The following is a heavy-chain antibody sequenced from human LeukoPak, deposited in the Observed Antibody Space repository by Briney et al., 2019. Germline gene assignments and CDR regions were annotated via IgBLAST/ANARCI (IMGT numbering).Heavy chain of an antibody. CDR3: ARHKQWLVSWFDP. CDR2: IYYSGST. V-gene: IGHV4-59*08. CDR1: GDSISSYY. Sequence: PSETLSLTCTVSGDSISSYYWSWIRQPPGKGLEWIGYIYYSGSTNYNPSLKSRVTISVDTSKNQFSLKLRSVTAADTAVYYRARHKQWLVSWFDPWGQGTLVTVSS. D-gene: IGHD6-19*01. J-gene: IGHJ5*02.